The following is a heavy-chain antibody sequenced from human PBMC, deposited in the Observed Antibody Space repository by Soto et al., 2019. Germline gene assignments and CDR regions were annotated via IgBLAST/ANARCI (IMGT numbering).Heavy chain of an antibody. CDR3: AKETLPRILYDY. CDR1: GFTFSSYG. D-gene: IGHD2-15*01. Sequence: QVQLVESGGGVVQPGRSLRLSCAASGFTFSSYGMHWVRQAPGRGLEWVAVISYDGSNKYYADSVKGRFTISRDNSKNTLYLQMNSLRAEDTAVYYCAKETLPRILYDYWGQGTLVTVSS. J-gene: IGHJ4*02. CDR2: ISYDGSNK. V-gene: IGHV3-30*18.